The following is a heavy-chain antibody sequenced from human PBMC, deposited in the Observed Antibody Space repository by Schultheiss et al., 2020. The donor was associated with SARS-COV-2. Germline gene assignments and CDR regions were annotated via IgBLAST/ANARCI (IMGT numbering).Heavy chain of an antibody. CDR2: ISGSATST. CDR1: GFTFSRYW. J-gene: IGHJ6*02. CDR3: ARGATVTPSGGMDV. D-gene: IGHD4-11*01. Sequence: GGSLRLSCAASGFTFSRYWMHWVRQAPGKGLEWVSAISGSATSTYYADSVKGRFTISRDNSKNTLSLQMNSLRAEDTAVYYCARGATVTPSGGMDVWGQGTMVTVSS. V-gene: IGHV3-23*01.